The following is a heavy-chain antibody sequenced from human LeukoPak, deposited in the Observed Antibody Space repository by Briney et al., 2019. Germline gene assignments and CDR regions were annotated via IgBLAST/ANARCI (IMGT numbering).Heavy chain of an antibody. CDR2: INPNGGGT. D-gene: IGHD5-18*01. J-gene: IGHJ6*03. CDR3: ASRDQDTAMVTLYMDV. V-gene: IGHV1-2*02. CDR1: GYTFTGYY. Sequence: ASVKVSCKASGYTFTGYYMHWVRQAPGQGLEWMGWINPNGGGTNYAQKFQGRVTMTRDTSISTAYMELSRLRSDDTAVYYCASRDQDTAMVTLYMDVWGKGTTVTVSS.